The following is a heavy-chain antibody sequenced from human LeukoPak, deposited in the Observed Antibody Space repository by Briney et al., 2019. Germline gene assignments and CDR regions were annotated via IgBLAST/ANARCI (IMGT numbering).Heavy chain of an antibody. CDR1: GFTFSSYS. Sequence: PGGSLRLSCAASGFTFSSYSMNWVRQAPGKGLKWVSSISTSSSYVYYADSVKGRFTISRDNAKKSLYLQMNSLRAEDTAVYYCARGANYDFWSGYLFQNWGQGTLVTVSS. J-gene: IGHJ1*01. CDR3: ARGANYDFWSGYLFQN. CDR2: ISTSSSYV. V-gene: IGHV3-21*01. D-gene: IGHD3-3*01.